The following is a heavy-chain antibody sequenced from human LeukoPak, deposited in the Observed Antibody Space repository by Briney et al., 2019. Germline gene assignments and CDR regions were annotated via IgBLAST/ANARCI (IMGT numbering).Heavy chain of an antibody. CDR3: ARVRTSTNLNWFDP. Sequence: PSGTLSLTCAVSGGSISTTNWWNWVRQPPGKGLEWIGEIYHTGSTNYNPSLKSRVTISVDKSKNQFSLKLSSATAADTAVYYCARVRTSTNLNWFDPWGQGTLVTVSS. CDR1: GGSISTTNW. CDR2: IYHTGST. J-gene: IGHJ5*02. V-gene: IGHV4-4*02. D-gene: IGHD2-2*01.